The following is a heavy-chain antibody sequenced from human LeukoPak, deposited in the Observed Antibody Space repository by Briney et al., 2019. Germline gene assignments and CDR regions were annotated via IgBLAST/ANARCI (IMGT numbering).Heavy chain of an antibody. Sequence: SETLSLTCTVSGGSISSYYWSWIRQPAGKGLEWIGRIYTSGSTNCNPSLKSRVTMSVDTSKNQFSLKLSSVTAADTAVYYCARDLTYYDFWSGYYYYYMDVWGKGTTVTVSS. D-gene: IGHD3-3*01. V-gene: IGHV4-4*07. CDR3: ARDLTYYDFWSGYYYYYMDV. CDR2: IYTSGST. CDR1: GGSISSYY. J-gene: IGHJ6*03.